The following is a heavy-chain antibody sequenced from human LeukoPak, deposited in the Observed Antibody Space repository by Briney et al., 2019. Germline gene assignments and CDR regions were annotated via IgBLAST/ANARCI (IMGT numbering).Heavy chain of an antibody. CDR3: ARSFWSGYYTGIEY. V-gene: IGHV1-2*06. J-gene: IGHJ4*02. D-gene: IGHD3-3*01. Sequence: ASVKVSCKASGYTFIGYYIHWVRQAPGQGLEWMGRINPNSGDTNHAQRFQGRVTMTRDTSISTAYMELTSLRSDDTAIYYCARSFWSGYYTGIEYWGQGTLVTVSS. CDR1: GYTFIGYY. CDR2: INPNSGDT.